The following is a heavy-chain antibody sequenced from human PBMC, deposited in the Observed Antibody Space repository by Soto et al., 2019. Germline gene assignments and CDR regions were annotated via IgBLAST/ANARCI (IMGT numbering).Heavy chain of an antibody. V-gene: IGHV3-30*02. CDR1: GFIFAKYG. J-gene: IGHJ6*02. Sequence: GGSLRLSCAASGFIFAKYGMLWVRQAPGKGLEWVALITYEGSNKYYADAVKGRFTISRDNVENMVSLQLDGLRGEDTAVYYCAKARGANNWANYYGLDVWGQGTTVTV. D-gene: IGHD1-1*01. CDR3: AKARGANNWANYYGLDV. CDR2: ITYEGSNK.